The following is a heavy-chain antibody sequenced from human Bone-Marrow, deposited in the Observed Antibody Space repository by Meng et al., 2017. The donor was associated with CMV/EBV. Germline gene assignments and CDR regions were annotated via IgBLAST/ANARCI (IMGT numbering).Heavy chain of an antibody. Sequence: VLLAESGGGVVQPGGSLRLSLAASVFTFSSDGMHWVRQAPGKGLEWVAFIRYDGSNKYYADSVKGRFTISRDNSKNTLYLQMNSLRAEDTAVYYCAAFSGSYYDYWGQGTLVTVSS. J-gene: IGHJ4*02. CDR2: IRYDGSNK. CDR1: VFTFSSDG. V-gene: IGHV3-30*02. CDR3: AAFSGSYYDY. D-gene: IGHD1-26*01.